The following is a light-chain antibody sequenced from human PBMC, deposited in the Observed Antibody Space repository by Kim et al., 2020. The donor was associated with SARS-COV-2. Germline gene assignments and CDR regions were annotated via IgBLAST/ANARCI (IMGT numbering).Light chain of an antibody. CDR2: VAS. CDR1: QSVSSSY. J-gene: IGKJ2*01. CDR3: HQVYHLPPCS. Sequence: PGERVTLSCRASQSVSSSYLTWYQQKPGQSPRLLIYVASTMPTSIPARFSFSGSGSDFTLTISSLQPEDFAVYYCHQVYHLPPCSFVLCTKL. V-gene: IGKV3D-7*01.